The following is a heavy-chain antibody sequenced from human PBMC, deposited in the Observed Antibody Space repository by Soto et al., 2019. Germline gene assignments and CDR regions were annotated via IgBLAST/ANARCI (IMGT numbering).Heavy chain of an antibody. J-gene: IGHJ4*02. Sequence: QVQLVQSGAEVKKLGSSVKVSCKASGGTFSSYAISWVRQAPGQGLEWMGGIIPIFGTANYAQKFQGRVTITADESTSTAYMELSSLRSEDTAVYYCARGGITIFGVVTHPLDYWGQGTLVTVSS. CDR3: ARGGITIFGVVTHPLDY. V-gene: IGHV1-69*01. CDR1: GGTFSSYA. D-gene: IGHD3-3*01. CDR2: IIPIFGTA.